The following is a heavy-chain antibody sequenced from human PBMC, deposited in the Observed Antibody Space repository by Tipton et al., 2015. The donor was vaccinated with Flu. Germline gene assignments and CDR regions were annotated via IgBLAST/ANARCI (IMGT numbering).Heavy chain of an antibody. D-gene: IGHD6-19*01. Sequence: TLSLTCAVSGYSIGSGYFWGWIRQPPGKGLEWIGRVYTNTNTNYKASLKSRVTISIDRSKNQFSLRLSSVTAADTAMYYCARGFYNSAWYHFDYWGQGTLVTVSS. J-gene: IGHJ4*02. CDR2: VYTNTNT. V-gene: IGHV4-38-2*01. CDR1: GYSIGSGYF. CDR3: ARGFYNSAWYHFDY.